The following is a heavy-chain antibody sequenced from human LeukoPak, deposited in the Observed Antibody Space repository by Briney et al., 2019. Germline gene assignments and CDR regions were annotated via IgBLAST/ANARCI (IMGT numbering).Heavy chain of an antibody. CDR2: IKQDGSEK. CDR3: ARNRYLDL. Sequence: GGSLRLSCAASEFTFSNYWMSWVRQAPGKGLGWVANIKQDGSEKHHVDSVKGRFIISRDNAKNSLYLQMNSLRAEDTAVYYCARNRYLDLWGRGTLVTVSS. J-gene: IGHJ2*01. CDR1: EFTFSNYW. V-gene: IGHV3-7*01.